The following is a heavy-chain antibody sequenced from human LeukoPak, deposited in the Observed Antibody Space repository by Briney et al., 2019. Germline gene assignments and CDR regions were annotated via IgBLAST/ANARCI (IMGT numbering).Heavy chain of an antibody. V-gene: IGHV3-23*01. Sequence: GGSLRLSCAASGFMFRSYGMNWVRQAPGKGLEWVSGITGSGDITYYADSVKGQFTISRDNSKNTLYLQMNSLRAEDTAVYYCARDLGQYYDTSDNWFDPWGQGTLVTVSS. CDR3: ARDLGQYYDTSDNWFDP. CDR2: ITGSGDIT. D-gene: IGHD3-22*01. CDR1: GFMFRSYG. J-gene: IGHJ5*02.